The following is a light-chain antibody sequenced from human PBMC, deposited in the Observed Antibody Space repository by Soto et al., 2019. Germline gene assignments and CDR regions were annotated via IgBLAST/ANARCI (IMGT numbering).Light chain of an antibody. CDR1: QSISSW. Sequence: ASVGDRDTITCRASQSISSWLAWYQQKPGKAPKLLIYKASSLESGVPSRFSGSGSGTEFTLTISSLQPDDFATYYCQLIRAFGQGTKVE. CDR2: KAS. J-gene: IGKJ1*01. CDR3: QLIRA. V-gene: IGKV1-5*03.